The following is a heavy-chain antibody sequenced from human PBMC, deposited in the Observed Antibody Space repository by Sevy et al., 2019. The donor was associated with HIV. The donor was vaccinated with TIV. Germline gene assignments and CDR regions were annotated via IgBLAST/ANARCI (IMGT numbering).Heavy chain of an antibody. CDR3: ARAYCSGGSCYSLAY. J-gene: IGHJ4*02. Sequence: ASVKVSCKASGYTFTSYRVSWVRQAPGQGLEWMGWISAHNGDTHYAQKFQGRVTITKETPTRTAYMDLRSLRSDDTAVYYCARAYCSGGSCYSLAYWGQGTLVTVSS. CDR1: GYTFTSYR. D-gene: IGHD2-15*01. V-gene: IGHV1-18*01. CDR2: ISAHNGDT.